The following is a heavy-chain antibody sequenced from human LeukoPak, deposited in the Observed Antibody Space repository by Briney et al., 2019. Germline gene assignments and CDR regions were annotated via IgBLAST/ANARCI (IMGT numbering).Heavy chain of an antibody. CDR2: IYPGDSDT. CDR1: GYSFISYW. J-gene: IGHJ4*02. V-gene: IGHV5-51*01. CDR3: ARQYYYDSSGYDY. Sequence: GESLKISCKGSGYSFISYWIGWVRQMPGKGLEWMGIIYPGDSDTRYSPSFQGQVTISADKSISTAYLQWSSLKASDTAMYYCARQYYYDSSGYDYWGQGTLVTVSS. D-gene: IGHD3-22*01.